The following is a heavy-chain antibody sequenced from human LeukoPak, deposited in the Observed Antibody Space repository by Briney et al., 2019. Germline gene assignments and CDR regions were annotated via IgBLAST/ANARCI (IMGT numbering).Heavy chain of an antibody. J-gene: IGHJ3*02. V-gene: IGHV1-69*13. CDR3: ARADSSGYYDSRDAFDI. Sequence: ASVKVSCKASGGTFSSYAISWVRQAPGQGLEWMGGIIPIFGTANYAQKFQGRVTITVDESTSTAYMELSSLRSEDTAVYYCARADSSGYYDSRDAFDIWGQGTIVTVSS. D-gene: IGHD3-22*01. CDR1: GGTFSSYA. CDR2: IIPIFGTA.